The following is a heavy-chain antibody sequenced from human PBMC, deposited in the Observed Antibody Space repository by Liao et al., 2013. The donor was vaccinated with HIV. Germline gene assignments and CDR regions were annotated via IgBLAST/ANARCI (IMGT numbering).Heavy chain of an antibody. V-gene: IGHV4-34*01. D-gene: IGHD5-18*01. CDR2: INHSGST. Sequence: QVQLQQWGAGLLKPSETLSLTCAVYGGSFSAYYWSWIRQPPGKGLEWIGEINHSGSTNYNPSLKSRVTLSVDTSKNQFSLKLSSVTAADTAVYYCARASGYSYGRRNDYWGQGTLVTVSS. CDR1: GGSFSAYY. J-gene: IGHJ4*02. CDR3: ARASGYSYGRRNDY.